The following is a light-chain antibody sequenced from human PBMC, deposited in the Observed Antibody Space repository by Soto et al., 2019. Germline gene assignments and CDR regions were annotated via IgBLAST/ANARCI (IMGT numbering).Light chain of an antibody. Sequence: DIVLTQTPLSSPVTLGQPASISCKSSQSLAYSDGNKYLNWLQQRPGQPPRLLIYKTSNRFSGVPDRFSGSGAGPDFTLKISKVEAEDVGVYYCVEASLLPHAFGQGTKVEIK. V-gene: IGKV2-24*01. CDR1: QSLAYSDGNKY. CDR3: VEASLLPHA. CDR2: KTS. J-gene: IGKJ1*01.